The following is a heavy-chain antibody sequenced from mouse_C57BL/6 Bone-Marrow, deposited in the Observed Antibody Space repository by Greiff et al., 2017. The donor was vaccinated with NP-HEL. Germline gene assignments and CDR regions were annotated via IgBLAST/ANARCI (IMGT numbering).Heavy chain of an antibody. CDR2: IYPRSGNT. V-gene: IGHV1-81*01. CDR3: ARRSYYGPFAY. D-gene: IGHD1-1*01. J-gene: IGHJ3*01. CDR1: GYTFTSYG. Sequence: QVQLQQSGAELARPGASVKLSCKASGYTFTSYGISWVKQRTGQGLEWIGEIYPRSGNTYYNEKFKGKATLTADKSSSTAYMGLRSLTSEDSAVYFCARRSYYGPFAYWGQGTLVTVSA.